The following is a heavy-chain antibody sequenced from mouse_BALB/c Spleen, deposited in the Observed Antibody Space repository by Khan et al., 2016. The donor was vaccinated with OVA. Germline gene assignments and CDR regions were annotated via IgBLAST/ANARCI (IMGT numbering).Heavy chain of an antibody. CDR1: GFTFSTYG. CDR3: EILAYYYDSEGFAY. Sequence: EVQRVESGGDVVKPGGSLKLSCAASGFTFSTYGMSWVRQTPDKRLEWIATVSTGGHYTYYPDTVKGRFTISRDNAKNTLYLQMSSLKSEDTAMFSSEILAYYYDSEGFAYWGQGTLVTVSA. V-gene: IGHV5-6*01. J-gene: IGHJ3*01. CDR2: VSTGGHYT. D-gene: IGHD1-1*01.